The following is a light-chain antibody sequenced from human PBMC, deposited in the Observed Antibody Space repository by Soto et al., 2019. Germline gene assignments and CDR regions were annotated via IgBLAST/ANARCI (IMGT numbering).Light chain of an antibody. J-gene: IGLJ2*01. CDR2: EVT. CDR1: SSDVGGNNY. V-gene: IGLV2-8*01. CDR3: TSYAGSYNDVV. Sequence: QSVLTQPPSASGSPGQSVTISCTGTSSDVGGNNYVSWYQQHPGKAPKLMIFEVTKRPSGVPDRFSGSKSGNTASLTVSGLQAEDEADYHCTSYAGSYNDVVFGGGTKLTVL.